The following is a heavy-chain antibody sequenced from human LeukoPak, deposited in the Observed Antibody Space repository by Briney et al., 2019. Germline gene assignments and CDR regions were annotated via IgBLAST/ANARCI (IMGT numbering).Heavy chain of an antibody. CDR3: ARSHGIVGATNWLDP. CDR1: GGTFSSYA. D-gene: IGHD1-26*01. CDR2: IIPIFGTA. Sequence: SVKVSCKASGGTFSSYAISWVRQAPGQGLEWMGGIIPIFGTANYAQKFQGRVTVTADESTSTAYMELSSLRSEDTAVYYCARSHGIVGATNWLDPWAREPWSPSPQ. J-gene: IGHJ5*02. V-gene: IGHV1-69*13.